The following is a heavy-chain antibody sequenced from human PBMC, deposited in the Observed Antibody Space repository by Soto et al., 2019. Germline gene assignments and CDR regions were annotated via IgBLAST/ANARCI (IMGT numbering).Heavy chain of an antibody. CDR3: AKDTLYPVVSYFYYGLDV. D-gene: IGHD2-8*01. V-gene: IGHV3-30*18. CDR1: GFVFADYG. J-gene: IGHJ6*02. CDR2: ISFDGTNK. Sequence: GGSLRLSCAASGFVFADYGVHWVRQAPGKGLEWVAVISFDGTNKFYADSVKGRFTISRDNSDNTLYLQMSSLRTEDTAVYYCAKDTLYPVVSYFYYGLDVWGQGTTVTVSS.